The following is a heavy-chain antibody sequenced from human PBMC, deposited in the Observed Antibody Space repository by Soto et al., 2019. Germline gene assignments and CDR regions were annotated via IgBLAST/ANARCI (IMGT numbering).Heavy chain of an antibody. Sequence: EVQLVESGGGLVQPGGSLRLSCAASGFTVSSNYMSWVRQAPGKGPEWVSVIYSGGSTYYADSVKGRFTISRDNSKNTLYLQMNSLRAEDTAVYYCARSPAGYCSGGSCRYVDYWGQGTLVTVSS. J-gene: IGHJ4*02. D-gene: IGHD2-15*01. CDR2: IYSGGST. V-gene: IGHV3-66*01. CDR1: GFTVSSNY. CDR3: ARSPAGYCSGGSCRYVDY.